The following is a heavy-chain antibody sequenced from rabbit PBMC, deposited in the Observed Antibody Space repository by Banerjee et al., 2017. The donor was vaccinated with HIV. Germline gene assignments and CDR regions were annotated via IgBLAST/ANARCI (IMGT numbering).Heavy chain of an antibody. CDR3: ARDLAGVIGWNFNL. V-gene: IGHV1S40*01. D-gene: IGHD4-1*01. CDR2: IYTGSSGST. CDR1: GFSFSSNDW. J-gene: IGHJ4*01. Sequence: QSLEESGGGLVKPGASLTLTCTASGFSFSSNDWICWVRQAPGKGLEWIACIYTGSSGSTDYASWAKGRFTISKTSSTTVTLQMTSLTAADTATYLCARDLAGVIGWNFNLWGQGTLVTVS.